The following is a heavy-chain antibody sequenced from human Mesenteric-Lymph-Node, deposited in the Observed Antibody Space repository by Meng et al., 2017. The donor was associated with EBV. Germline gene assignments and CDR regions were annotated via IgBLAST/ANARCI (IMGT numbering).Heavy chain of an antibody. CDR1: GGSFSGYY. Sequence: GQLQQWRAGLLKPSETLSRTCADYGGSFSGYYWSSIRQPPGKRLEWIGKINHSGSINDNPSLNSRATISVDTSKHQFSLELSSVTAADTAVYYCARGYGSGHLWGQGTLVTVSS. J-gene: IGHJ4*02. CDR2: INHSGSI. CDR3: ARGYGSGHL. V-gene: IGHV4-34*04. D-gene: IGHD3-10*01.